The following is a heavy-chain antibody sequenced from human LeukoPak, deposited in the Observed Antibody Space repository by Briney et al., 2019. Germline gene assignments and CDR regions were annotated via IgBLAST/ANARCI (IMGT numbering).Heavy chain of an antibody. D-gene: IGHD1-26*01. CDR3: ARGRGAVDV. V-gene: IGHV4-34*01. CDR1: GGSFSGYY. Sequence: SETLSLTCAVCGGSFSGYYWSWIRQPPGKGLEWIGEINHSGSTNYNPSLKSRVTISVDTSKNQFSLKLSSVTAADTAVYYCARGRGAVDVWGQGTTVTVSS. CDR2: INHSGST. J-gene: IGHJ6*02.